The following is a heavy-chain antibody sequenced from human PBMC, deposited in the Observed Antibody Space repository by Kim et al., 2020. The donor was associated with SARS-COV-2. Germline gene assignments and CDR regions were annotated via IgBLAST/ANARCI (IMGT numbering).Heavy chain of an antibody. D-gene: IGHD6-6*01. CDR1: GDSVSSNSAA. V-gene: IGHV6-1*01. J-gene: IGHJ4*02. Sequence: SQTLSLPCAISGDSVSSNSAAWNWIRPSPSRGLEWLGRTYYRSKWYNDYAVSVKSRITINPDTSKNQFSLQLNSVTPEDTAVYYCAREADRYGSSPHFDYWGQGTLVTVSS. CDR2: TYYRSKWYN. CDR3: AREADRYGSSPHFDY.